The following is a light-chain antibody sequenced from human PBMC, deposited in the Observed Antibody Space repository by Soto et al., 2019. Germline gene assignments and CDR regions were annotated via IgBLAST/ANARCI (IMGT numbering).Light chain of an antibody. J-gene: IGKJ5*01. CDR1: RGLSDH. V-gene: IGKV3-11*01. CDR2: DAS. Sequence: ETVLTQSPATLSLSPGERATLSCRASRGLSDHLAWYQQKPGQAPRLLIYDASSRATGIPARFSGSGSETDFTLTISSLESEDFAVYYCQQRFTWPFTFGQGTRLEIK. CDR3: QQRFTWPFT.